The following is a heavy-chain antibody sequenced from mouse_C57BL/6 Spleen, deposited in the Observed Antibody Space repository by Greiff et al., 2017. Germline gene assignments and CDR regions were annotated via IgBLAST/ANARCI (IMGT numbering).Heavy chain of an antibody. Sequence: EVQLQESGGGLVKPGGSLKLSCAASGFTFSSYTMSWVRQTPEKRLEWVATISGGGGNTYYPDSVKGRFTISRDNANNTLYLQMSSLRSEDTAVYYCARLAGTDMDYWGQGTTVTVSS. CDR1: GFTFSSYT. V-gene: IGHV5-9*04. CDR2: ISGGGGNT. J-gene: IGHJ4*01. D-gene: IGHD4-1*01. CDR3: ARLAGTDMDY.